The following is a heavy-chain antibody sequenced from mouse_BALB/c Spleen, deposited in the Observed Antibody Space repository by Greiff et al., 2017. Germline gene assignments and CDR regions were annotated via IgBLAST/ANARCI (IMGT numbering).Heavy chain of an antibody. CDR2: IDPENGNT. CDR3: ARGGGNYPFAY. Sequence: VQLQQSGAELVRPGALVKLSCKASGFNIKDYYMHWVKQRPEQGLEWIGWIDPENGNTIYDPKFQGKASITADTSSNTAYLQLSSLTSEDTAVYYCARGGGNYPFAYWGQGTLVTVSA. V-gene: IGHV14-1*02. J-gene: IGHJ3*01. D-gene: IGHD2-1*01. CDR1: GFNIKDYY.